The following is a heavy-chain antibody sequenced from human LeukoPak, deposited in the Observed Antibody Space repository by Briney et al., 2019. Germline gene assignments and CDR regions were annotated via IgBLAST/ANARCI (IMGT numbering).Heavy chain of an antibody. J-gene: IGHJ4*02. CDR3: ARGRDGITMIVVGANSDY. CDR1: GGSFSGYY. Sequence: SETLSLTCAVYGGSFSGYYWSWIRQPPGRGLEWIGEINHRGSTYYNPSLKSRVTISVDTSKNQFSLKLSSVTAADTAVYCCARGRDGITMIVVGANSDYWGQGTLVTVSS. D-gene: IGHD3-22*01. V-gene: IGHV4-34*01. CDR2: INHRGST.